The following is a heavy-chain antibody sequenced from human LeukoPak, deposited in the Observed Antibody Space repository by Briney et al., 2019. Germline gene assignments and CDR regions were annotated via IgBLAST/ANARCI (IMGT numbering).Heavy chain of an antibody. J-gene: IGHJ6*02. D-gene: IGHD2-15*01. V-gene: IGHV3-23*01. Sequence: PGGSLRLSCAGSGFTFGNYAMSWVRQAPGKGLEWVSTISGSGSNTYYADSVKGRFTISRDNSKNTLYLQMNSLRAEDTAEYYCAKKPAAGYCSGGSCSTYYYYNGMDVWGQGTTVTASS. CDR2: ISGSGSNT. CDR3: AKKPAAGYCSGGSCSTYYYYNGMDV. CDR1: GFTFGNYA.